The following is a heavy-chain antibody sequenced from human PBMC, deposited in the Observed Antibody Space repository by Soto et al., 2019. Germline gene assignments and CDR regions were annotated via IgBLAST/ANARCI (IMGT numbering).Heavy chain of an antibody. CDR2: IDWDDDK. CDR1: GFSLSTSGMC. CDR3: ARMGVVVLPAVTAEPYYYYYGMDV. Sequence: SGPTLVNPTQPLTLTCTFSGFSLSTSGMCVSWIRQPPGKALEWLALIDWDDDKYYSTSLKTRLTISKDTSKNHVVLTMTNMDPVDTASYYCARMGVVVLPAVTAEPYYYYYGMDVWGQGTTVTVSS. V-gene: IGHV2-70*01. J-gene: IGHJ6*02. D-gene: IGHD2-2*01.